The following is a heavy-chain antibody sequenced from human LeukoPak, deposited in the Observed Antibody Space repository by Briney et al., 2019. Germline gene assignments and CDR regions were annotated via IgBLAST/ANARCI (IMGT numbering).Heavy chain of an antibody. CDR2: INPNSGGT. Sequence: ASVKVSCKASGYTFTGYYMHWVRQAPGQGLEWMGWINPNSGGTNYAQKFQGRVTMTRDTSISTAYMELSRLRSDDTAVYYCAKDLDIVVVTATFDYWGQGTLVTVSS. D-gene: IGHD2-21*02. CDR1: GYTFTGYY. J-gene: IGHJ4*02. CDR3: AKDLDIVVVTATFDY. V-gene: IGHV1-2*02.